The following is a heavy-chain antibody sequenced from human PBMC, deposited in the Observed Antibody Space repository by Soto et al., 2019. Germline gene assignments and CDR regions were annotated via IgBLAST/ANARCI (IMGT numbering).Heavy chain of an antibody. CDR3: VAGYTTSWPDYYFDS. CDR1: GFSVSDKY. D-gene: IGHD6-13*01. CDR2: LYSGDTT. J-gene: IGHJ4*02. V-gene: IGHV3-53*01. Sequence: VRLMESGGGLIHPGGSLRLSCSASGFSVSDKYMSWVRQAPGKGLEWVSVLYSGDTTYYADSVKGRFIISRDDSKNTLHLQMNSLRGDDTAVYYCVAGYTTSWPDYYFDSWGQGSLVTVSS.